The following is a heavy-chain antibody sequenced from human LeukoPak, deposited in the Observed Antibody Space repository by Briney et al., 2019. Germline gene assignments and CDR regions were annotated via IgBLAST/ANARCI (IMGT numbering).Heavy chain of an antibody. J-gene: IGHJ4*02. CDR3: AKDQRWESPHYLDS. Sequence: GGSLRLSCAASGFTVSSSYMSWVRQAPGKGLEWVSVFYSGGKTYYTDSVRGRFTISRDKSKNTLYVQMNSLRDEDTALYYCAKDQRWESPHYLDSWGQGTLVTVSS. CDR1: GFTVSSSY. D-gene: IGHD1-26*01. V-gene: IGHV3-53*01. CDR2: FYSGGKT.